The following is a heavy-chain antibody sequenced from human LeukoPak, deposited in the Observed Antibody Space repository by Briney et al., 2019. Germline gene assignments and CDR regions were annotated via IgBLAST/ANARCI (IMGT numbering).Heavy chain of an antibody. CDR2: IYYSGST. CDR1: GGSISSSSYY. J-gene: IGHJ4*02. D-gene: IGHD3-10*01. Sequence: SETLSLTCAVSGGSISSSSYYWSWIRQHPGKGLEWIGYIYYSGSTYYNPSLKSRVTISVDTSKNQFSLKLSSVTAADTAVYYCARSIRGSGSYYPPDYWGQGTLVTVSS. V-gene: IGHV4-31*11. CDR3: ARSIRGSGSYYPPDY.